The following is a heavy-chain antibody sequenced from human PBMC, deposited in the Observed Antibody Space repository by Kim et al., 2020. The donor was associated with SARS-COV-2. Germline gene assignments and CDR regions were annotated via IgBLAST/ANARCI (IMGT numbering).Heavy chain of an antibody. CDR3: ASPERYYDSSGPY. Sequence: GGSLRLSCAASGFTFSSYSMNWVRQAPGKGLEWVSYISSSSSAIYYADSVKGRFTISRDNAKNSLYLQMNSLRDEDTAVYYCASPERYYDSSGPYWGQGTLVTVSS. J-gene: IGHJ4*02. V-gene: IGHV3-48*02. CDR2: ISSSSSAI. D-gene: IGHD3-22*01. CDR1: GFTFSSYS.